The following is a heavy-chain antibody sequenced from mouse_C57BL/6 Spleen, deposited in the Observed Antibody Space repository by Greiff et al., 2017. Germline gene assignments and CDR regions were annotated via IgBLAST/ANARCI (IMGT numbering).Heavy chain of an antibody. V-gene: IGHV1-82*01. D-gene: IGHD2-5*01. CDR1: GYAFSGSW. J-gene: IGHJ4*01. Sequence: VQLQQSGPELVKPGASVKISCKASGYAFSGSWMNWVKQRPGKGLEWIGRIYPGDGDTNYNGKFKGKATLTADKSSSTAYMQLSSLTSEDSAVYVCEKYYSNYVGAMDYWGQGTSVTVSS. CDR2: IYPGDGDT. CDR3: EKYYSNYVGAMDY.